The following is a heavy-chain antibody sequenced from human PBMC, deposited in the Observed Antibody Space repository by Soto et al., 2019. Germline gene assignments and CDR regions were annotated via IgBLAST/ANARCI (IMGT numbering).Heavy chain of an antibody. D-gene: IGHD2-2*01. CDR2: IIPISETT. J-gene: IGHJ6*02. V-gene: IGHV1-69*01. Sequence: QVQLEQSGAEVKKPGSSVKVSCKASGGTFSSYAISWVRQAPGQGLEWMGGIIPISETTNYAQKFQGRVTITADESKSTAYMELRSLRSEDTAVYYCARSQGSSTSLEIYYYYYYGMDVWGQWTTVTVSS. CDR3: ARSQGSSTSLEIYYYYYYGMDV. CDR1: GGTFSSYA.